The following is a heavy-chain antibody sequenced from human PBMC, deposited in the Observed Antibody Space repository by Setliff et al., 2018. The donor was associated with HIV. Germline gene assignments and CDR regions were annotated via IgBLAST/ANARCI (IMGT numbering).Heavy chain of an antibody. Sequence: PGGSLRLSCEASGFTFRNYWMHWVRQVPGKGLVWVSLSNSDGNSATYADPVRGRFTSSRDNARNTLYLQMNSLRAEDTAMYYCARGLFHEFDLWGRGTLVTVSS. V-gene: IGHV3-74*01. CDR2: SNSDGNSA. J-gene: IGHJ2*01. D-gene: IGHD3-10*02. CDR3: ARGLFHEFDL. CDR1: GFTFRNYW.